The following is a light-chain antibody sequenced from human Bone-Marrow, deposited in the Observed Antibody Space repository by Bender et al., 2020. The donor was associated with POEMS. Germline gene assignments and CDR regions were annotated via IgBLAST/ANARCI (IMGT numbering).Light chain of an antibody. CDR1: SSDVGGYNY. CDR2: EVS. CDR3: CSYARSSTLV. V-gene: IGLV2-8*01. Sequence: QSALTQPPSASGSPGQSVTISCTGTSSDVGGYNYVSWYQQHPGKAPKLMIFEVSKRPSGVPDRFSGSKSGSTASLTISGLQAEDEADYYCCSYARSSTLVFGGGTKLTVL. J-gene: IGLJ3*02.